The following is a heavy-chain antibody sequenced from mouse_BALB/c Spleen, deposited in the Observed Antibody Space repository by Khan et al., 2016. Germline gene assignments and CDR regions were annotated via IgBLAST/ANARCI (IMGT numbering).Heavy chain of an antibody. CDR3: ARDGYYPYAMDY. J-gene: IGHJ4*01. CDR1: GFTFTDYY. Sequence: EVELVESGGDLVQPGGSLRLSCATSGFTFTDYYMSWVRQPPGKALEWLGFIRNKANGYTTEYSASVKGRFTISSDNSQSILYLQMNTLRAEDSATYYCARDGYYPYAMDYGGQGTSVTVSS. V-gene: IGHV7-3*02. CDR2: IRNKANGYTT. D-gene: IGHD2-3*01.